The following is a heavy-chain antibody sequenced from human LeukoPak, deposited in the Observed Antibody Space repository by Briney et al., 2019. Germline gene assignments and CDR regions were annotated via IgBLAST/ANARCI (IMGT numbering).Heavy chain of an antibody. CDR1: GFTFSSYA. J-gene: IGHJ4*02. CDR2: ISGSGGST. V-gene: IGHV3-23*01. D-gene: IGHD2-21*02. CDR3: AKSSGDFYYFDY. Sequence: GGSLRLSCAASGFTFSSYAMSWVRQAPGKGLEWVSAISGSGGSTYYADSVKGRSTISRDNSKNTLYLQMNSLRAEDTAVYYCAKSSGDFYYFDYWGQGTLVTVSS.